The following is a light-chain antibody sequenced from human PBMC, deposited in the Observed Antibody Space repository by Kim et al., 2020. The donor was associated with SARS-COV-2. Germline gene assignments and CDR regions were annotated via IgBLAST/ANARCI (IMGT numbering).Light chain of an antibody. CDR1: SIDVGGYNN. J-gene: IGLJ2*01. CDR3: CSYAGSYTLV. Sequence: GQSVTISGTGTSIDVGGYNNVSWYQQHPGKAPKLMIYYVSKRPSGVPARFSGSKSGNTASLTISGLQAEDEADYYCCSYAGSYTLVFGGGTQLTVL. V-gene: IGLV2-11*01. CDR2: YVS.